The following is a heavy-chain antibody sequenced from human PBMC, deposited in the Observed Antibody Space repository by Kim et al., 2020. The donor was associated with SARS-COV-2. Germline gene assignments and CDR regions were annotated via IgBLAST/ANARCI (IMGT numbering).Heavy chain of an antibody. Sequence: GGSTYYADSVKGRFTISRDNSKNTLYLQMSSLRAEDTAVYYCVISILWYSWGQGTLVTVSS. CDR2: GGST. J-gene: IGHJ4*02. D-gene: IGHD2-21*01. CDR3: VISILWYS. V-gene: IGHV3-64D*09.